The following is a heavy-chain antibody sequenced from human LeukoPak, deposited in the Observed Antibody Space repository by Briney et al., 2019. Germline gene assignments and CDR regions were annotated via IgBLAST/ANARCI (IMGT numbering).Heavy chain of an antibody. J-gene: IGHJ3*02. CDR2: ISWNSGSI. Sequence: GGSLRLSCAASGFTFDDYAMHWVRQAPGKGLEWVSGISWNSGSIGYADSVKGRFTISRDNAKNSLYLQMNSLRAEDTALYYCAKVTDILIEGGAFDIWGQGTMVTVSS. D-gene: IGHD3-9*01. V-gene: IGHV3-9*01. CDR3: AKVTDILIEGGAFDI. CDR1: GFTFDDYA.